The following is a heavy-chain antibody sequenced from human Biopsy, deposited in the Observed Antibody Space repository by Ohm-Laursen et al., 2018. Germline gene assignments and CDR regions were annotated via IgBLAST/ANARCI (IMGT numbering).Heavy chain of an antibody. J-gene: IGHJ5*02. CDR3: ARTPRDSFWSGSYKRGLWFDP. V-gene: IGHV4-59*01. CDR1: GGSIISYY. D-gene: IGHD3-3*01. Sequence: GTLSLTCSVSGGSIISYYWTWILQPPGKGLEWIGHVYNGGITNYNPSLKSRVTISKDTSKNQFSLQVNSVTAADTAVYYCARTPRDSFWSGSYKRGLWFDPWGQGTLVIVSS. CDR2: VYNGGIT.